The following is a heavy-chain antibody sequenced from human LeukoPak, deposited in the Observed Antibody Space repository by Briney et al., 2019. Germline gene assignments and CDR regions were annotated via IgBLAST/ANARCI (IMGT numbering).Heavy chain of an antibody. CDR2: IIPIFGTA. J-gene: IGHJ5*02. Sequence: SVEVSCKASGGTFSSYAISWVRQAPGQGLEWMGGIIPIFGTANYAQKFQGRVTITADESTSTAYMELSSLRSEDTAVYYCATDAYYGDYEGGWFDPWGQGTLVTVSS. CDR1: GGTFSSYA. D-gene: IGHD4-17*01. CDR3: ATDAYYGDYEGGWFDP. V-gene: IGHV1-69*13.